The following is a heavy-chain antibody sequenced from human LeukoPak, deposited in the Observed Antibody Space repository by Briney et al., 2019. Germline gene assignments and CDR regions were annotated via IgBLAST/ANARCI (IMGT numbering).Heavy chain of an antibody. V-gene: IGHV3-7*01. CDR1: GFTFDDYG. J-gene: IGHJ6*02. Sequence: GGSLRLSCAASGFTFDDYGMSWVRQAPGKGLEWVANIKQDGSEKYYVDSVKGRFTISRDNAKNSLYLQMNSLRAEDTAVYYCASWVRGVMSYYYYGMDVWGQGTTVTVSS. D-gene: IGHD3-10*01. CDR2: IKQDGSEK. CDR3: ASWVRGVMSYYYYGMDV.